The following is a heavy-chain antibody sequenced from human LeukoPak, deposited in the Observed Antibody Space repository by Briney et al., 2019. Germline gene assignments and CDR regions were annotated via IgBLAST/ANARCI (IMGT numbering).Heavy chain of an antibody. CDR3: ARAASVLWFGELFDAFDI. D-gene: IGHD3-10*01. Sequence: GGSLRLSCAASGFTFSDAWMSWVRQAPGKGLEWVGRIKSKTDGGIIDYAAPVKGRFIISRDDSKYTLYLQMNSLRAEDTAVYYCARAASVLWFGELFDAFDIWGQGTMVTVSS. V-gene: IGHV3-15*01. CDR2: IKSKTDGGII. CDR1: GFTFSDAW. J-gene: IGHJ3*02.